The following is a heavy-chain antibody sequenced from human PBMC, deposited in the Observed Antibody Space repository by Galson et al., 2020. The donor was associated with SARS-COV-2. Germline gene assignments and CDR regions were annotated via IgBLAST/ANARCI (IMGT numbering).Heavy chain of an antibody. Sequence: GESLKISCKGSGYSFTNHWIGRVRQMPGKGLEWMGIIYPDDSDTRYSPAFQGHVTITADNSISTAYLQWSKLKASDTAMYYCARRFHRDRYKYEIDYRSPGTLVTVSS. CDR1: GYSFTNHW. J-gene: IGHJ4*02. CDR3: ARRFHRDRYKYEIDY. V-gene: IGHV5-51*01. CDR2: IYPDDSDT. D-gene: IGHD1-1*01.